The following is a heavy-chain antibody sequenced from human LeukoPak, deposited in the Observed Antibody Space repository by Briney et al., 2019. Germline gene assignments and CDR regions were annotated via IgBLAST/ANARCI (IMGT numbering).Heavy chain of an antibody. Sequence: GGSLRLSCAVSEFTFGTSLMTWVRQAPGKGLEWVASVRPDGSEKTYVDSVRGRFTISRDNAKKSLYLQMNSPRAEDTAVYYCATGRATSIYWGQGTLVTVSS. V-gene: IGHV3-7*03. CDR1: EFTFGTSL. CDR3: ATGRATSIY. CDR2: VRPDGSEK. J-gene: IGHJ4*02.